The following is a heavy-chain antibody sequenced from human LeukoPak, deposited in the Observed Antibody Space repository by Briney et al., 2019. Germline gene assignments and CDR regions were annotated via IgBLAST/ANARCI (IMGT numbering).Heavy chain of an antibody. CDR3: ARRRDGYNHALDY. CDR2: IIPIFGTA. V-gene: IGHV1-69*06. D-gene: IGHD5-24*01. J-gene: IGHJ4*02. CDR1: GGTFSSYA. Sequence: SVKVSCKASGGTFSSYAISWVRQAPGQGLEWMGGIIPIFGTANYAQKFQGRVTITADKSTSTAYMELSSLRSEDTAVYYCARRRDGYNHALDYWGQGTLVIVSS.